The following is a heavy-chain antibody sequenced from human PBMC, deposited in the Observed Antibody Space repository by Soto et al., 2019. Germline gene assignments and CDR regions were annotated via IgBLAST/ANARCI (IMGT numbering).Heavy chain of an antibody. Sequence: ASVKVSCKASGYTFTGYYMHWVRQAPGQGLEWMGWINPNSGGTNYAQKFQGRVTMTRDTSISTAYMELSRLRSDDTAVYYCARDLFGVVITPAYWGQGTLVTVSS. D-gene: IGHD3-3*01. CDR3: ARDLFGVVITPAY. J-gene: IGHJ4*02. V-gene: IGHV1-2*02. CDR1: GYTFTGYY. CDR2: INPNSGGT.